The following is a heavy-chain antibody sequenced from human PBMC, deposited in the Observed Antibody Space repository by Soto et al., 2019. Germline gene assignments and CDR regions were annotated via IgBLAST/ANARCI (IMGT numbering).Heavy chain of an antibody. CDR1: GFTFSSYW. J-gene: IGHJ3*02. Sequence: EVQLVESGGGLVQPGGSLRLSCAASGFTFSSYWMTWVRQAPGKGLEWVANIKQDGSEKYYVDSVKGRLTISRDNAKNSLFLQMNSLRAEDTAMYYCARDPLDYDSRSGYTKFGAFDIWGQGTMVTVSS. D-gene: IGHD3-3*01. CDR3: ARDPLDYDSRSGYTKFGAFDI. V-gene: IGHV3-7*01. CDR2: IKQDGSEK.